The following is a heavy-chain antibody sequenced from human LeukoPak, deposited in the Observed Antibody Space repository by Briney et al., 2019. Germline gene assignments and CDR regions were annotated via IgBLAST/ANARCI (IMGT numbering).Heavy chain of an antibody. V-gene: IGHV3-23*01. Sequence: GGSLRLSCAASGFTFGSYGMSWVRQAPGKGLEWVSFLTPNVDRTSYADSVEGRFTISRDNPRNTLYMQMNSLRDEDTALYYCAIMHGYYDGSGYWVQWGQGTLVTVSS. CDR1: GFTFGSYG. CDR3: AIMHGYYDGSGYWVQ. D-gene: IGHD3-22*01. J-gene: IGHJ1*01. CDR2: LTPNVDRT.